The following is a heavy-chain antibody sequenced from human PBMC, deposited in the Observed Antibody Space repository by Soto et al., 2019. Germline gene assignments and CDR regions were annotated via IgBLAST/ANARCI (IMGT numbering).Heavy chain of an antibody. CDR1: GFTFSSYA. CDR2: ISGSGGST. CDR3: AKDTFFGSYYGYFDY. J-gene: IGHJ4*02. V-gene: IGHV3-23*01. D-gene: IGHD1-26*01. Sequence: WGSLRLSCAASGFTFSSYAMSWVRQAPGKGLEWVSAISGSGGSTYYADSVKGRFTISRDNSKNTLYLQMNSLRAEDTAVYYCAKDTFFGSYYGYFDYWGQGTLVTVSS.